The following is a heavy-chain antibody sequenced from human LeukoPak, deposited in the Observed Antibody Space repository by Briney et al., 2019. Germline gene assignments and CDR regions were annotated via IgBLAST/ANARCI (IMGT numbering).Heavy chain of an antibody. V-gene: IGHV1-8*01. J-gene: IGHJ4*02. CDR1: GYTFTNYA. D-gene: IGHD3-10*01. Sequence: ASVKVSCKASGYTFTNYAMNWVRQAPGQGLEWMGWMNPNSGNTGYAQKFQGRVTMTRNTSISTAYMELSSLRSEDTAVYYCARGWYRSSGSYNYWGQGTLVTVSS. CDR3: ARGWYRSSGSYNY. CDR2: MNPNSGNT.